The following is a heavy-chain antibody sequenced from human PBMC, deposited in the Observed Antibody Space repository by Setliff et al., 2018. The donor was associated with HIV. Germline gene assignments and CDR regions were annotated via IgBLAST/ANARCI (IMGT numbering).Heavy chain of an antibody. J-gene: IGHJ3*02. CDR1: GFTFGDYT. Sequence: PGGSLRLSCTVSGFTFGDYTMSWVRQAPGKGLEWVGFIRSKTYGGTTDYAAPVKGRFTISRDDSKNTLYLQMNSLKTEDTAVYYCTTDGGYDSSGYGAFDIWGQGTMVTVSS. CDR3: TTDGGYDSSGYGAFDI. CDR2: IRSKTYGGTT. D-gene: IGHD3-22*01. V-gene: IGHV3-49*04.